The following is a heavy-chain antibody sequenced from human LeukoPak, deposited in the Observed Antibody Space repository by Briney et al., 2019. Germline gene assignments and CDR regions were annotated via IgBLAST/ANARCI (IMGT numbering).Heavy chain of an antibody. J-gene: IGHJ4*02. D-gene: IGHD6-13*01. CDR3: ARYSSSWYDYFDY. V-gene: IGHV4-39*01. CDR1: GGSISSSSYY. CDR2: IYYSGST. Sequence: PSETLSLTCTVSGGSISSSSYYWGWIRQPPGKGLEWIGSIYYSGSTYYNPSLKSRVTISVDTSKNQFSLKRSSVTAADTAVYYCARYSSSWYDYFDYWGQGTLVTVSS.